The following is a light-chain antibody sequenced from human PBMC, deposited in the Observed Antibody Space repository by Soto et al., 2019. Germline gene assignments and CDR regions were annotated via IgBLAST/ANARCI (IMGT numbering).Light chain of an antibody. V-gene: IGLV2-23*02. Sequence: QSVLTQPASVSGSPGQSITISCTGTSSDVGNFNLVSWYQQHPNKAPKLMIYEVTKRPAGVSNHFSASKSGNTASLTISGLQAEDEADYHCCSYGGSGAYVFGTGTKVTVL. CDR2: EVT. J-gene: IGLJ1*01. CDR3: CSYGGSGAYV. CDR1: SSDVGNFNL.